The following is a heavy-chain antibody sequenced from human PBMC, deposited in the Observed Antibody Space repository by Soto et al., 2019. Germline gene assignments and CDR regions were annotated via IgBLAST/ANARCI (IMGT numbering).Heavy chain of an antibody. Sequence: QVQLVQSGAEVKKPGSSVKVSCKAPGGTFSSYAISWVRQAPGQGLEWMGGIIPIFGTANYAQKFQGRVTITADESTSTAYMELSSLRSEDTAVYYCASGPAVTNPGELGPFDYWGQGTLVTVSS. CDR1: GGTFSSYA. CDR3: ASGPAVTNPGELGPFDY. CDR2: IIPIFGTA. V-gene: IGHV1-69*12. D-gene: IGHD4-17*01. J-gene: IGHJ4*02.